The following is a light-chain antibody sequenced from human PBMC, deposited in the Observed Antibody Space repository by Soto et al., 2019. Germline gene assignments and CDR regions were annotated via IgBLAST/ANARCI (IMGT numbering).Light chain of an antibody. Sequence: IVLTQSPGTLSLSPGERATLSCRASQSVSSFYLAWYQQKPGQAPRLLIYGASSRATGIPDRFSGSGSGTDFTLTISRLEPEDFAVYYCQQYGSSYTFGQGTKLEIK. V-gene: IGKV3-20*01. CDR1: QSVSSFY. CDR3: QQYGSSYT. CDR2: GAS. J-gene: IGKJ2*01.